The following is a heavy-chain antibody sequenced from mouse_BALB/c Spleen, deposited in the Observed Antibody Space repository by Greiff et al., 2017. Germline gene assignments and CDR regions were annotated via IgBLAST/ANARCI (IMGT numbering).Heavy chain of an antibody. Sequence: EVKLEESGAELVKPGASVKLSCTASGFNIKDTYMHWVKQRPEQGLEWIGRIDPANGNTKYDPKFQGKATITADTSSNTAYLQLSSLTSEDTAVYYCASYYGNYAMDYWGQGTSVTVSS. CDR3: ASYYGNYAMDY. CDR2: IDPANGNT. J-gene: IGHJ4*01. D-gene: IGHD2-1*01. V-gene: IGHV14-3*02. CDR1: GFNIKDTY.